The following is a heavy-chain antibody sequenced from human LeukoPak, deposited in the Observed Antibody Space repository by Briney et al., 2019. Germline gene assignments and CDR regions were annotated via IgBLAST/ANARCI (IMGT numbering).Heavy chain of an antibody. D-gene: IGHD4-17*01. V-gene: IGHV4-4*02. CDR1: GGSISSSNW. CDR3: AREGTVTTSPEYFQH. CDR2: IYHSGST. J-gene: IGHJ1*01. Sequence: SETLSLTCAVSGGSISSSNWWSWVRQPPGKGLEWIGEIYHSGSTNYNPSLKSRVTISVDKSKNQFSLKLSSVTAADTAVYYCAREGTVTTSPEYFQHWGQGTLVTVSS.